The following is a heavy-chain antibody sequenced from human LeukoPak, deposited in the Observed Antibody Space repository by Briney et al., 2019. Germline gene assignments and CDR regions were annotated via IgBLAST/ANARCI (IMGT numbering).Heavy chain of an antibody. CDR1: GYIFTNYW. Sequence: GASLKISCQGSGYIFTNYWIGWGRQLPGKGLEWMGIIYPGASDTRYSPSFQGQVTISADKSISTAYLQWSSLKASDTAMYYCARHYGGGEYYYGMDVWGQGTTVTVAS. V-gene: IGHV5-51*01. J-gene: IGHJ6*02. CDR2: IYPGASDT. CDR3: ARHYGGGEYYYGMDV. D-gene: IGHD2-21*01.